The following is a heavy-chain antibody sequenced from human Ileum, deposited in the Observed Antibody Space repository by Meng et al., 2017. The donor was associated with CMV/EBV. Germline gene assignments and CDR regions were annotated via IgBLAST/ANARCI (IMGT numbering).Heavy chain of an antibody. Sequence: VRLQESGPGLVKPSETLSLPCTVSGDSITSFYWSWIRQPAGKALEWIGRIYHGGSTNYNPSLKSRVTLSVDTSKNQFSMRLTSVTAADTAVYYCARGPGGFGDFNFDYWGQGTLVTVSS. CDR1: GDSITSFY. J-gene: IGHJ4*02. CDR3: ARGPGGFGDFNFDY. V-gene: IGHV4-4*07. D-gene: IGHD3-16*01. CDR2: IYHGGST.